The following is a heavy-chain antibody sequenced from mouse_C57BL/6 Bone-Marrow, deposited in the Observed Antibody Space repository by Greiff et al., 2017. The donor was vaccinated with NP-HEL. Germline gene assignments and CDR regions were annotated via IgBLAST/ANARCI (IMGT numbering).Heavy chain of an antibody. CDR2: ISSGSSTI. Sequence: DVKLVESEGGLVKPGGSLKLSCAASGFTFSDYGMHWVRQAPEKGLEWVAYISSGSSTIYYADTVKGRFTISRDNAKNTLFLQMTSLRSEDTAMYYCAPAYYSNYPYYFDYWGQGTTLTVSS. CDR3: APAYYSNYPYYFDY. J-gene: IGHJ2*01. CDR1: GFTFSDYG. V-gene: IGHV5-17*01. D-gene: IGHD2-5*01.